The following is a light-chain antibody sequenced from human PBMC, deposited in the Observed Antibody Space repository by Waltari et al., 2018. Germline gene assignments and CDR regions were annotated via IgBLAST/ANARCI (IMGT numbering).Light chain of an antibody. V-gene: IGLV1-40*01. CDR3: QSYDSSLSGPNWV. Sequence: QSVLTQPPSVSGAPGQRVTISCTGSSSNIGAGYDVHWYQHLPGTAPKLLIYGNSKRPSGVPDRFSGSKSGTSASLAITGLQAEDEADDYCQSYDSSLSGPNWVFGGGTKLTVL. CDR1: SSNIGAGYD. J-gene: IGLJ3*02. CDR2: GNS.